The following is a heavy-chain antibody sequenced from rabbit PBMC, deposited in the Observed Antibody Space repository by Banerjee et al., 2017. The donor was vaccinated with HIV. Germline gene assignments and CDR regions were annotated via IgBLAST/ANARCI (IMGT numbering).Heavy chain of an antibody. CDR3: ARGIYAADASYGNACYFNL. D-gene: IGHD6-1*01. Sequence: QSLEESGGDLVKPGASLTLTCTASGIDFSDYYFMCWVRQAPGKGLEWIACIYGGSSGSTYYASWAKGRFTISKTSSTTVTLQMTSLTAADTATYFCARGIYAADASYGNACYFNLWGQGTLVTIS. CDR1: GIDFSDYYF. V-gene: IGHV1S40*01. CDR2: IYGGSSGST. J-gene: IGHJ4*01.